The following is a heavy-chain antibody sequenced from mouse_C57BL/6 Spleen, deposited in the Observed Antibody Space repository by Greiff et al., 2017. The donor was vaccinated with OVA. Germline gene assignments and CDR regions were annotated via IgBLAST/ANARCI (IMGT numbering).Heavy chain of an antibody. J-gene: IGHJ2*01. CDR2: ISDGGSST. CDR3: ARGKNCNY. CDR1: GFTFSSYA. D-gene: IGHD4-1*01. V-gene: IGHV5-4*03. Sequence: EVKLMESGGGLVKPGGSLKLSCAASGFTFSSYAMSWVRQTPEKRLEWVATISDGGSSTYYPDNVKGRFTISRDNAKNNLYLQMSHLKSEDTAMYYCARGKNCNYWGQGTTLTVSS.